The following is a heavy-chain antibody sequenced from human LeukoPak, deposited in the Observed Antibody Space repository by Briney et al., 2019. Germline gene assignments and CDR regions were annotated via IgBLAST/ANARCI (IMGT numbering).Heavy chain of an antibody. CDR2: ISGSGGSA. V-gene: IGHV3-23*01. D-gene: IGHD3-10*01. Sequence: GGSLRLSCAASGFTFSSYAMSRVRQAPGKGLEWVSAISGSGGSAYYADSVKGRFTISRDNSKNTLYLQMNSLRAEDTAVYYCAKLGSKDPTYYYGSGSYSGYWGQGTLVTVSS. J-gene: IGHJ4*02. CDR3: AKLGSKDPTYYYGSGSYSGY. CDR1: GFTFSSYA.